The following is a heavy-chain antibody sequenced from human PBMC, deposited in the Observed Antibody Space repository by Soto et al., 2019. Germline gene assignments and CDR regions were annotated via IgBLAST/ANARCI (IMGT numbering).Heavy chain of an antibody. CDR3: ARGIRYYDSSGSYYFDY. CDR2: IGTAGDT. V-gene: IGHV3-13*01. J-gene: IGHJ4*02. CDR1: GFTFSSYD. Sequence: GGSLRLSCAASGFTFSSYDMHWVRQATGKGLEWVSVIGTAGDTYYPGSVKGRFTISRENVKNSFYLQMNSLRAGDTAAYYCARGIRYYDSSGSYYFDYWGQGTLVTVSS. D-gene: IGHD3-22*01.